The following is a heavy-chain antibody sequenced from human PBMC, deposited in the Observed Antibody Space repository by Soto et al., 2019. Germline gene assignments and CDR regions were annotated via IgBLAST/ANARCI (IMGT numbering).Heavy chain of an antibody. CDR1: GFSLRTTGEG. V-gene: IGHV2-5*02. J-gene: IGHJ4*02. CDR2: IYWDADK. Sequence: QITLKESGPPLVKPTQTLTLTCTFSGFSLRTTGEGVGWIRQTPGKALGWLALIYWDADKRYSPSLKNRLTISTHTPESQVVLTMTNMHPVDTGTYFCAHRKRTITVATYFDLWGQGTPVTFSS. CDR3: AHRKRTITVATYFDL. D-gene: IGHD6-19*01.